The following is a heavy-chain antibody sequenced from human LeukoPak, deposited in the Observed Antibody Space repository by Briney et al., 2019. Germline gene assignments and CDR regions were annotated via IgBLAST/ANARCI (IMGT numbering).Heavy chain of an antibody. D-gene: IGHD3-10*01. CDR2: MNPNSGNT. V-gene: IGHV1-8*02. J-gene: IGHJ2*01. CDR3: ACGEYYWYFDL. Sequence: ASVKVSCKASGYTLTSYDINWVRQATGQGLEWMGWMNPNSGNTGYAQKFQGRVTMTRDTSISTAYMELSRLRSDDTAVYYCACGEYYWYFDLWGRGTLVTVSS. CDR1: GYTLTSYD.